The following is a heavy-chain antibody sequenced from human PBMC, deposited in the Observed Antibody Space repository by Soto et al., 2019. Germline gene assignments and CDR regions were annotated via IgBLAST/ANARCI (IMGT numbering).Heavy chain of an antibody. CDR3: TKARLWGGDGYNSYYYNAMDV. CDR1: GFTFDDYA. J-gene: IGHJ6*02. V-gene: IGHV3-9*01. D-gene: IGHD3-16*01. CDR2: ISWNSGRI. Sequence: EMHLVESGGGLVQPGMSLRLSCAASGFTFDDYAMYWVRQVPGKGLEWVSGISWNSGRIGYADSVKGRFTISRDNAKNSLYLQMNSLRPEDTALYYCTKARLWGGDGYNSYYYNAMDVWGQGTTVTVCS.